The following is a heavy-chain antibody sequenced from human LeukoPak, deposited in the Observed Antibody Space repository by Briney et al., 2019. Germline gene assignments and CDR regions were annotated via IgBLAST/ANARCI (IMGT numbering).Heavy chain of an antibody. J-gene: IGHJ4*02. Sequence: PGGFLRLSCAASGFTFSSYSMNWVRQAPGKGLEWVSSISSSSSYIYYADSVKGRFTISRDNAKNSLYLQMNSLRAEDTAVYYCARDLRDGYNFNNYWGQGTLVTVSS. V-gene: IGHV3-21*01. CDR2: ISSSSSYI. CDR3: ARDLRDGYNFNNY. CDR1: GFTFSSYS. D-gene: IGHD5-24*01.